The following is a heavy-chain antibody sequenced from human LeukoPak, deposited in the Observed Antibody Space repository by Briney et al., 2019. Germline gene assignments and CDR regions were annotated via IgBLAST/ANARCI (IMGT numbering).Heavy chain of an antibody. CDR2: IWYDGSNK. Sequence: PGRSLRLSCAASGFTFSSYGMHWVRQAPGKGLEWVAVIWYDGSNKYYADSVKGRFTISRDNSKNTLYLQMNSLRAEDTAVYYCARDRGSSSPRNFDYWGQGTLVTVSS. V-gene: IGHV3-33*01. D-gene: IGHD6-13*01. CDR1: GFTFSSYG. CDR3: ARDRGSSSPRNFDY. J-gene: IGHJ4*02.